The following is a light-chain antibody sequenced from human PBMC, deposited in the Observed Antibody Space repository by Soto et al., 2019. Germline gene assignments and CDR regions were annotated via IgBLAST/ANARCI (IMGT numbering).Light chain of an antibody. CDR2: GAS. CDR1: QIVGGDT. J-gene: IGKJ5*01. CDR3: QQYHWAPDT. Sequence: VVNQSPSPLSFFPGERTTLPCTASQIVGGDTLAWFQQRPGQAPRLVIYGASNRAAGIPDRFSGSGSGTDFTLTVSRLEPEDFAMYYCQQYHWAPDTFGQGTRLEI. V-gene: IGKV3-20*01.